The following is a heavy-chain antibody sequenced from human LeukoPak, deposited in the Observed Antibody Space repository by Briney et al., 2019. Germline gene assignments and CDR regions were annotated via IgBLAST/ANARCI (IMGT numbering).Heavy chain of an antibody. J-gene: IGHJ4*02. Sequence: SETLSLTCTVSGGSISSCYWSWIRQPPGKGLEWIGYIYYSGSTNYNPSLKSRVTISVDTSKNQFSLKLSSVTAADTAVYYCARMNSGWGPFFDYWGQGTLVTVSS. CDR1: GGSISSCY. D-gene: IGHD6-19*01. CDR3: ARMNSGWGPFFDY. CDR2: IYYSGST. V-gene: IGHV4-59*01.